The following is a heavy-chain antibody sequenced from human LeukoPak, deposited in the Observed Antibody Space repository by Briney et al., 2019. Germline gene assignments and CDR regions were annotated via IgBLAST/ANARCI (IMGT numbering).Heavy chain of an antibody. V-gene: IGHV3-30*02. D-gene: IGHD5-18*01. J-gene: IGHJ4*02. CDR3: AKDRGYSYGVFDY. CDR1: GFTFSSYG. CDR2: IRYDGSNK. Sequence: GGSLRLSCAASGFTFSSYGMHWVRQAPGKGLKWVAFIRYDGSNKYYADSVKGRFTISRDNSKNTLYLQMSSLRAEDTAVHYCAKDRGYSYGVFDYWGQGTLVTVSS.